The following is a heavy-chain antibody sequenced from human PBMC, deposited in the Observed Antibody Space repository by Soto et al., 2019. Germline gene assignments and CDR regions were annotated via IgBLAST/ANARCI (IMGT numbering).Heavy chain of an antibody. CDR2: IIPIFGTA. V-gene: IGHV1-69*13. CDR3: ARSFTDDCWSGYHYYYGMDV. D-gene: IGHD3-3*01. J-gene: IGHJ6*02. CDR1: GGTFSSYA. Sequence: SVKVSCKASGGTFSSYAISWVRQAPGQGLEWMGGIIPIFGTANYAQKFQGRVTITADESTSTAYMELSSLRSEDTAVYYCARSFTDDCWSGYHYYYGMDVWGQGTTVTVSS.